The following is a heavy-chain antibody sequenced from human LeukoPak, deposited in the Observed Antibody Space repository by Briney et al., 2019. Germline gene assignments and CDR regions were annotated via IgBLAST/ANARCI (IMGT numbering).Heavy chain of an antibody. CDR3: AKSRIARHTAIVVFDY. D-gene: IGHD5-18*01. CDR1: GFTFSSYG. CDR2: ISYDGSNK. V-gene: IGHV3-30*18. Sequence: GGSLRLSCAASGFTFSSYGMHWVRQAPGKGLEWVAVISYDGSNKYYADSVKGRFTISRDNSKNTLYLQMNSLRAEDTAVYYCAKSRIARHTAIVVFDYWGQGTLVTVFS. J-gene: IGHJ4*02.